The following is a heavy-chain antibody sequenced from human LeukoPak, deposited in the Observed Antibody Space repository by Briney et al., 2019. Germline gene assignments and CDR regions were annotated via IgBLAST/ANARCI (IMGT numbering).Heavy chain of an antibody. CDR3: ARATYYHATFDY. V-gene: IGHV4-4*07. CDR1: GASISNYY. CDR2: MYSTGST. J-gene: IGHJ4*02. D-gene: IGHD1-26*01. Sequence: SETLSLTCTVSGASISNYYWTWIRQPAGKGLEWIGRMYSTGSTIYNPSLKSRVTMSVDTSKNQFSLTLSSVTAADTAVYYCARATYYHATFDYWGQGTLVTVSS.